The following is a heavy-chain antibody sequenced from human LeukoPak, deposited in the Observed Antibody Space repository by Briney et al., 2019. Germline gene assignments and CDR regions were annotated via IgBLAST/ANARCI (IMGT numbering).Heavy chain of an antibody. Sequence: SETLSLTCTVSGGSISSSSYYWGWIRQPPGKGLEWIGSIYYSGSTYYNPSLKSRVTISVDTSKNQFSLKLSSVTAADTAVYYCARASPFIDYWGQGTLVTVSS. J-gene: IGHJ4*02. V-gene: IGHV4-39*07. CDR3: ARASPFIDY. CDR1: GGSISSSSYY. CDR2: IYYSGST.